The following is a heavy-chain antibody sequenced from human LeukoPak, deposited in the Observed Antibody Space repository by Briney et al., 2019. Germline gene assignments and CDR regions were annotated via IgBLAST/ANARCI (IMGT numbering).Heavy chain of an antibody. CDR3: ARQQLVRENDY. V-gene: IGHV4-38-2*02. J-gene: IGHJ4*02. CDR1: GYSISSGYY. Sequence: SETLSLTCTVSGYSISSGYYWGWIRQPPGKGLEWIGSIYHSGSTYYNPSLKSRVTISVDTSKNQFSLKLSSVTAADTAVYYCARQQLVRENDYWGQGTLVTVSS. CDR2: IYHSGST. D-gene: IGHD6-13*01.